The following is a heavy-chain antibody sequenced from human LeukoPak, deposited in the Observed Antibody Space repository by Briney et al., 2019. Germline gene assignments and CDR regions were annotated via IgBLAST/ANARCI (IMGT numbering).Heavy chain of an antibody. CDR3: ARVSRPGRGSRFDP. CDR1: GGSISSYY. V-gene: IGHV4-59*01. Sequence: PSETLSLTCTVSGGSISSYYWSWIRQPPGKGLEWIGYISSSGSTNYSPSLKSRVTISVDTSKNQFSLKLSSVTAADTAVYYCARVSRPGRGSRFDPWGQGTLVTVSS. CDR2: ISSSGST. J-gene: IGHJ5*02. D-gene: IGHD3-16*01.